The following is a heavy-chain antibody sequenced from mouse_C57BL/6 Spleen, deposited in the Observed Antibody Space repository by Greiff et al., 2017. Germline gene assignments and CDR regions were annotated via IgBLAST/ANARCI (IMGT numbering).Heavy chain of an antibody. J-gene: IGHJ4*01. V-gene: IGHV5-12*01. D-gene: IGHD4-1*01. CDR1: GFTFSDYY. CDR2: ISNGGGST. CDR3: ERQRTGYYAMDY. Sequence: EVHLVESGGGLVQPGGSLKLSCAASGFTFSDYYMYWVRQTPEKRLEWVAYISNGGGSTYYPDTVKGRFTISRDNAKNTLYLQMSRLKSEDTAMYYCERQRTGYYAMDYWGQGTSVTVSS.